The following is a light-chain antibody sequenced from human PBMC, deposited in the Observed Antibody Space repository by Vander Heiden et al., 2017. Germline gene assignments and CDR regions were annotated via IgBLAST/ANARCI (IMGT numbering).Light chain of an antibody. J-gene: IGKJ3*01. V-gene: IGKV3-20*01. CDR1: QSLRNTY. CDR3: QHYVTSSLS. CDR2: GAS. Sequence: EIVLAQSPGTLSVSPGDRPTLSCRASQSLRNTYIAWYQKKPGQAPRLVMFGASNRASGIPDRFSGSGSGTDFTLTIPGVEPEDLAVYYCQHYVTSSLSFGPGTTLAIK.